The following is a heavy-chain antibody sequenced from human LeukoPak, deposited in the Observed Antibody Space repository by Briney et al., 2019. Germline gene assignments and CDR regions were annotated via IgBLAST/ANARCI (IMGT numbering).Heavy chain of an antibody. CDR1: GGTFSSYT. D-gene: IGHD3-16*01. CDR3: ARVSLRGVRFDY. V-gene: IGHV1-69*02. Sequence: ASVKVSYKDSGGTFSSYTISWVRQAPGQGLEWMGRIIPILGIANYAQKFQGRVTITADKSTSTAYMELSSLRSEDTAVYYCARVSLRGVRFDYWGQGTLVTVSS. CDR2: IIPILGIA. J-gene: IGHJ4*02.